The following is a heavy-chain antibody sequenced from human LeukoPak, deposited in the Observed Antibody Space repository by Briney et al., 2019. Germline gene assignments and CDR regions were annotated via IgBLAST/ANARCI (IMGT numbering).Heavy chain of an antibody. CDR2: ISGRSSPI. D-gene: IGHD1-26*01. Sequence: GGSRRLSCAASAFTFSDYSMNWVRQAAGKGQEWVSYISGRSSPIYYADSVKGRFTISRDNAKNSMYLQMNSLRAEDTAVYYCARDRIKSGSYYFDYWGQGTLVTVSS. CDR1: AFTFSDYS. J-gene: IGHJ4*02. CDR3: ARDRIKSGSYYFDY. V-gene: IGHV3-48*01.